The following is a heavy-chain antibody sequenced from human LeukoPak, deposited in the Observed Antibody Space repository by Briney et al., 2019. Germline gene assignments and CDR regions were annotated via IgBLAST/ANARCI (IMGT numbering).Heavy chain of an antibody. J-gene: IGHJ4*02. CDR3: ARFEGGRPF. Sequence: GGSLRLSCAASGFNFITYSMNWVRQAPGKGLEWVSYISSGSSTIYYTDSVRGRFTISRDNAKSSLFLQMNSLRAEDTALYYCARFEGGRPFWGQGTLVTVSS. CDR2: ISSGSSTI. V-gene: IGHV3-48*01. CDR1: GFNFITYS. D-gene: IGHD3-16*01.